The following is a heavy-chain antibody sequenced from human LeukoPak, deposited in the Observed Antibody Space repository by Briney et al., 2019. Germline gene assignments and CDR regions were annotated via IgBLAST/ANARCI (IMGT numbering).Heavy chain of an antibody. CDR3: ARGGYDFWSGYYKKSGYSYGRAADY. CDR2: IIPIFGTA. CDR1: GGTFISYS. V-gene: IGHV1-69*13. D-gene: IGHD3-3*01. Sequence: SVKVSCKASGGTFISYSIGWVRQAPGQGLEWMGGIIPIFGTANYAQKFQDRVTITADESTSTDYMELSSRRSEDTAVYYCARGGYDFWSGYYKKSGYSYGRAADYWGQGTLVTVSS. J-gene: IGHJ4*02.